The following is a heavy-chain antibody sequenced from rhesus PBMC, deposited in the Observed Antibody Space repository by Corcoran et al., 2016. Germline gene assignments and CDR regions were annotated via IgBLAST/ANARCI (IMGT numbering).Heavy chain of an antibody. CDR2: ISNGGGST. CDR3: AKEGAAGYWYFDL. Sequence: EVQLVESGGGLVQPGGSLRLSCAASGFTFSAYGMSWVRQAPGKGLEWVSYISNGGGSTYYAESVRGRFTISGDNSKNTLSLQMNSLRLEDTAVYYCAKEGAAGYWYFDLWGPGTPITISS. D-gene: IGHD6-13*01. V-gene: IGHV3S5*01. CDR1: GFTFSAYG. J-gene: IGHJ2*01.